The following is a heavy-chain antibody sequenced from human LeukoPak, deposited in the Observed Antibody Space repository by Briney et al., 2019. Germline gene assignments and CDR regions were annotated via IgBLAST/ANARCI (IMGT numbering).Heavy chain of an antibody. D-gene: IGHD5-18*01. J-gene: IGHJ4*02. CDR1: GFTFSSYS. V-gene: IGHV3-48*01. CDR3: ARARGYSYGYSDY. CDR2: ISSSSNAI. Sequence: GGSLRLSCAASGFTFSSYSMNWVRQAPGKGLEWVAYISSSSNAIDSADSVKGRFTVSRDNAKNSLYLQVNSLRAEDTAVYYCARARGYSYGYSDYWGQGTLVTVSS.